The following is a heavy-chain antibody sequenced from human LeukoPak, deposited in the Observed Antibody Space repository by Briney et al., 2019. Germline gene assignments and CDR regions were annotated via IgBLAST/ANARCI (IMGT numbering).Heavy chain of an antibody. CDR3: ASLNRNSRSDFDY. Sequence: GGSLRLSCAASGFTFSTYAMSWVRQAPGKGLEWVSAISGSGAGTYYADSVKGRFIISRDNSKNTLYLQMNSLRAEGTAVYYCASLNRNSRSDFDYWGQGTLVTVSS. D-gene: IGHD1-7*01. J-gene: IGHJ4*02. CDR2: ISGSGAGT. CDR1: GFTFSTYA. V-gene: IGHV3-23*01.